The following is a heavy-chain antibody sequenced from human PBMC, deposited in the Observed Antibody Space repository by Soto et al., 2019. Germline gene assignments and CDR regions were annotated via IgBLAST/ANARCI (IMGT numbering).Heavy chain of an antibody. J-gene: IGHJ6*03. V-gene: IGHV4-59*01. D-gene: IGHD3-3*01. CDR2: IYYSGST. CDR1: GGSISSYY. Sequence: QVQLQESGPGLVKPSETLSLTCTVSGGSISSYYWSWIRQPPGKGLEWIGYIYYSGSTNYNPSLKSRVTISVDTSKNQFSLKLSSVTAADTAVYYCARVYYAFWSGYRLNYYYYYMDVWGKGTTVTVSS. CDR3: ARVYYAFWSGYRLNYYYYYMDV.